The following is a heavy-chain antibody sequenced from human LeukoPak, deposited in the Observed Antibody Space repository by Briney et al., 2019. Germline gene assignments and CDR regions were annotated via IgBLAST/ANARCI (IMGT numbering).Heavy chain of an antibody. V-gene: IGHV1-8*02. CDR1: GYTFTGYY. D-gene: IGHD2-2*01. CDR3: ARPKCSSTSCYPRYYYYYMDV. J-gene: IGHJ6*03. CDR2: MNPNSGNT. Sequence: ASVKVSCKASGYTFTGYYMHWVRQAPGQGLEWMGWMNPNSGNTGYAQKFQGRVTMTRNTSISTAYMELSSLRSEDTAVYYCARPKCSSTSCYPRYYYYYMDVWGKGTTVTVSS.